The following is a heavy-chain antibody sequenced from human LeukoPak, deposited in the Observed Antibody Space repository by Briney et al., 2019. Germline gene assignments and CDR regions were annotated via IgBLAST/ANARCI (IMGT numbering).Heavy chain of an antibody. Sequence: GGSLRLSCAASGFTFGTYWMHWVRQAPGKGLVWVSRINSDGSSTVYADSVKGRFTISRDNAKNTLYLHMNSLRAEDTAIYFCAKDPANQLLYPAHFSHWGQGTLVTVSS. V-gene: IGHV3-74*03. CDR1: GFTFGTYW. J-gene: IGHJ1*01. CDR2: INSDGSST. D-gene: IGHD2-2*01. CDR3: AKDPANQLLYPAHFSH.